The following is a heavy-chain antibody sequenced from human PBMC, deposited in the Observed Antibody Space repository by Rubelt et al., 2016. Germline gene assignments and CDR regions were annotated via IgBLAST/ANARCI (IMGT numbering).Heavy chain of an antibody. CDR2: MYSSGIT. Sequence: QVQLQESGPGLVKASETLSLTCTVSGGAISSYYWSWIRQPPGKGLEWIGDMYSSGITNYNPSLKSRVTISGDMAKNQISLKLSSLTAADPAVYYCASDLVVGYYGSGRQAYFDLWGRGTLVTVSS. J-gene: IGHJ2*01. CDR3: ASDLVVGYYGSGRQAYFDL. D-gene: IGHD3-10*01. V-gene: IGHV4-59*01. CDR1: GGAISSYY.